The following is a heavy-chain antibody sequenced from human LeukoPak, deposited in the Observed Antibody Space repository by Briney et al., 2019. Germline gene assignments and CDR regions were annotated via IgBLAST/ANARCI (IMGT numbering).Heavy chain of an antibody. CDR2: IYSGGST. V-gene: IGHV3-53*01. CDR3: AELGITMIGGV. D-gene: IGHD3-10*02. CDR1: GFTVSSNY. Sequence: GGSLRLSCAASGFTVSSNYMSWVRQAPGKGLEWVSFIYSGGSTYSADSVKGRFTISRDNAKNSLYLQMNSLRAEDTAVYYCAELGITMIGGVWGKGTTVTISS. J-gene: IGHJ6*04.